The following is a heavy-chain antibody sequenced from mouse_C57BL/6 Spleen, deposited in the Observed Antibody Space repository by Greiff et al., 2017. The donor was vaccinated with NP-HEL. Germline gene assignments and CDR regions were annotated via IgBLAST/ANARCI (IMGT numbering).Heavy chain of an antibody. CDR3: ARGRRVYAMDY. V-gene: IGHV5-4*01. J-gene: IGHJ4*01. CDR1: GFTFSSYA. CDR2: ISDGGSYT. Sequence: EVQVVESGGGLVKPGGSLKLSCAASGFTFSSYAMSWVRQTPEKRLEWVATISDGGSYTYYPDNVKGRFTISRDNAKNNLYLQMSHLKSEDTAMYYCARGRRVYAMDYWGQGTSVTVSS.